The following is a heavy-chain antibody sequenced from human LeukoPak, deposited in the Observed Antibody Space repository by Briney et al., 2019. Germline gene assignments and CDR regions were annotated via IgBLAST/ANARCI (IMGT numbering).Heavy chain of an antibody. CDR1: GGSISSYY. J-gene: IGHJ4*02. CDR3: ARDHGSGSYNFFDH. CDR2: TYYTGMT. D-gene: IGHD3-10*01. Sequence: SETLSLTCTVSGGSISSYYWSWIRQPPGKGLEWIGFTYYTGMTFYNPSLKRRVAISLDTSKNQFALKLSYVTAADTAVYYCARDHGSGSYNFFDHWGQGTLVTVSS. V-gene: IGHV4-59*12.